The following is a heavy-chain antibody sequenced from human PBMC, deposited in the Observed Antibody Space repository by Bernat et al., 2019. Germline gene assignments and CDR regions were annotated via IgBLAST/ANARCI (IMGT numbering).Heavy chain of an antibody. J-gene: IGHJ2*01. V-gene: IGHV3-30*18. CDR1: GFTFSSYG. Sequence: QVQLVESGGGVVQPGRSLRLSCAASGFTFSSYGMHWVRQAPGKGLEWVAVISYDGSNKYYADSVKGRFTISRDNSKNTLYLQMNSLRAEDTAVYYCAKDGEDIVVVTAMNRYFDLWGRGTLVTVSS. CDR3: AKDGEDIVVVTAMNRYFDL. CDR2: ISYDGSNK. D-gene: IGHD2-21*02.